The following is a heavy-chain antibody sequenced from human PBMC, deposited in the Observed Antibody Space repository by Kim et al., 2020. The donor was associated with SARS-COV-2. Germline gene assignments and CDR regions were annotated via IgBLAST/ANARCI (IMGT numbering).Heavy chain of an antibody. V-gene: IGHV3-74*01. CDR2: IYSDGIAT. J-gene: IGHJ6*02. CDR3: ARDSSYAVAV. CDR1: GFSFSSSW. Sequence: GGSLRLSCAASGFSFSSSWMHWVRQAPGKGLVWVSRIYSDGIATTYADSVKGRFTISRDNAKTTQYLQMNSLRAEDTAVYFCARDSSYAVAVWSQGTTVTVSS.